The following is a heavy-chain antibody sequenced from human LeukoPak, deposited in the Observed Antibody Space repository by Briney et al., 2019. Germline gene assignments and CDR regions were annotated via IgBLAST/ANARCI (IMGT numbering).Heavy chain of an antibody. V-gene: IGHV1-18*04. CDR2: ISAYNGNT. D-gene: IGHD3-22*01. CDR1: GYTFTGYY. J-gene: IGHJ4*02. CDR3: ARDLGYYEIRGD. Sequence: ASVKVSCKASGYTFTGYYMHWVRQAPGQGLEWMGWISAYNGNTNYAQKLQGRVTMTTDTSTSTAYMELRSLRSDDTAVYYCARDLGYYEIRGDWGQGTLVTVSS.